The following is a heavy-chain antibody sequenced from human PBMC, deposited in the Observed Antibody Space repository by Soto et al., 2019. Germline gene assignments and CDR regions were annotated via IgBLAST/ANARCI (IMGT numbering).Heavy chain of an antibody. Sequence: TGGSLRPSCAASGFTFSGSAMHWVRQASGQGLEWVGRIRSKANSYATAYAASVKGRSTITRDDSKNTAYLQMNSTKTEDTAVYYCISHSAVDPRWGQGTRVTVSS. V-gene: IGHV3-73*01. J-gene: IGHJ4*02. D-gene: IGHD6-19*01. CDR3: ISHSAVDPR. CDR1: GFTFSGSA. CDR2: IRSKANSYAT.